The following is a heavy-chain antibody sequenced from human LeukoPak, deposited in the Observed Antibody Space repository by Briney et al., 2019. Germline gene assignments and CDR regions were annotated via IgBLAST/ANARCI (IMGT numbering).Heavy chain of an antibody. CDR3: AKDPLSRGYCSSTSCYAGYFDY. D-gene: IGHD2-2*01. V-gene: IGHV3-43*01. CDR2: ISWDGGST. CDR1: GFTFDDYT. Sequence: PGGSLRLSCAASGFTFDDYTMHWVRQAPGKGLEWVSLISWDGGSTYYADSVKGRFTISRDNSKNSLYLQMNSLRTEDTALYYCAKDPLSRGYCSSTSCYAGYFDYWGQGTLVTVSP. J-gene: IGHJ4*02.